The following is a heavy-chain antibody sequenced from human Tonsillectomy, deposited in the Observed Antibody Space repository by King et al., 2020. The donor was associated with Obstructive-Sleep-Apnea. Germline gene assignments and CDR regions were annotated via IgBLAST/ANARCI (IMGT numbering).Heavy chain of an antibody. CDR2: VYHSGNT. Sequence: QLQESGPGLVKPSETLSLTCTVSGYSINSGYYWGWIRQPPGKGLEWIGSVYHSGNTYYNPSLKSRVTISVHTSQNQFSLRLFSMTAADTAVYYCAREGYGPWGQGALVTVSS. D-gene: IGHD5-12*01. CDR1: GYSINSGYY. J-gene: IGHJ5*02. V-gene: IGHV4-38-2*02. CDR3: AREGYGP.